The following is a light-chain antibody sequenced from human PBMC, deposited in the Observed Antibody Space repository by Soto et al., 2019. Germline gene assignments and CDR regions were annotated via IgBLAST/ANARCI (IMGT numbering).Light chain of an antibody. J-gene: IGKJ5*01. V-gene: IGKV3-20*01. CDR1: QSVTSSY. CDR3: QQYGSSPPT. Sequence: EIVLTQSPVTLSLSPGERATLSCRASQSVTSSYLAWYQQKPGQAPRLLISGASSRATGIPDRFSGSGSGTDFTLTIGRLEPEDFAVYYCQQYGSSPPTFGQGTRLEIK. CDR2: GAS.